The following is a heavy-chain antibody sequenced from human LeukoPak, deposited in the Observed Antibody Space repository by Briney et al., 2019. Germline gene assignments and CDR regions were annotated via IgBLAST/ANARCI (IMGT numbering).Heavy chain of an antibody. CDR2: ISSSGGST. V-gene: IGHV3-23*01. D-gene: IGHD5/OR15-5a*01. Sequence: GGSLRLSCAASGFIFSTYTMNWVRQAPGKGLEGVSSISSSGGSTYYADSVKGRFTISRDNSKNTLYLQVNSLRAEDTAVYYCAKAAVYHDSCPDSWGQGTLVTVSS. J-gene: IGHJ4*02. CDR3: AKAAVYHDSCPDS. CDR1: GFIFSTYT.